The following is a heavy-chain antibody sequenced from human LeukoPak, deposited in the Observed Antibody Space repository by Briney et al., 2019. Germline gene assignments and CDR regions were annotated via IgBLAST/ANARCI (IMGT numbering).Heavy chain of an antibody. CDR3: ARGRGSGWYAD. D-gene: IGHD6-13*01. CDR1: GYTFTSYG. CDR2: ISAYNGNT. J-gene: IGHJ4*02. V-gene: IGHV1-18*01. Sequence: ASVKVSCKASGYTFTSYGISWVRQAPGQGLEWMGWISAYNGNTNYAQKFQGRVTMTRDTSTSTVYMDLSSLRSEDTAVYFCARGRGSGWYADWGQGTLVTVSS.